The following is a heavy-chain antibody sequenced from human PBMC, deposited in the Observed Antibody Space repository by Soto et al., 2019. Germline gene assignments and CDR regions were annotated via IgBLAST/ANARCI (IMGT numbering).Heavy chain of an antibody. V-gene: IGHV3-23*01. CDR3: AKGGKAMVRGGIPRYYYYMDV. D-gene: IGHD3-10*01. Sequence: GGSLRLSCAASGFTFSSYAMSWVRQAPGKGLEWVSAISGSGGSTYYADSVKGRFTISRDNSKNTLYLQMNSLRAEDTAVYYCAKGGKAMVRGGIPRYYYYMDVWGKGTTVTVSS. CDR1: GFTFSSYA. CDR2: ISGSGGST. J-gene: IGHJ6*03.